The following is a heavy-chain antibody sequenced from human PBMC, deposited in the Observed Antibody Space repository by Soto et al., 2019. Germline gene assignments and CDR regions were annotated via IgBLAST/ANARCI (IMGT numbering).Heavy chain of an antibody. Sequence: SETLSLTCTVSGGSISSYYWSWIRQPPGKGLEWIGYIYYSGSTNYNPSLKSRATISVDTSKNQFSLKLSSVTAADTAVYYCARHMMPLTGDAFDIWGQGTMVTVSS. J-gene: IGHJ3*02. V-gene: IGHV4-59*08. D-gene: IGHD7-27*01. CDR2: IYYSGST. CDR3: ARHMMPLTGDAFDI. CDR1: GGSISSYY.